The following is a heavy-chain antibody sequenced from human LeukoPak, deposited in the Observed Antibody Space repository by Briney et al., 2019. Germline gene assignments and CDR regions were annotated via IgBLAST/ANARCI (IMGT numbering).Heavy chain of an antibody. V-gene: IGHV3-21*01. Sequence: GGSLRLSCAASGFTFSDSGMNWVRQAPGKGLEWVSFISSSSSYLYFADSMRGRFTISRDNAKHLVYLQMNSLRAEDTGVYYCARGHTLSAFDYWDQGTLVTVSS. D-gene: IGHD1-26*01. CDR2: ISSSSSYL. CDR1: GFTFSDSG. CDR3: ARGHTLSAFDY. J-gene: IGHJ4*02.